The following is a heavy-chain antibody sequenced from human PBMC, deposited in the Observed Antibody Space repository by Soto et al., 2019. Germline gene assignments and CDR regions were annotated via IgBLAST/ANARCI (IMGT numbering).Heavy chain of an antibody. CDR1: GFTFNNYA. Sequence: EVQLLESGGGLVQPGGSLRLSSAASGFTFNNYALTWVRQPPGKGLAWASAISGGGDTTSYADSVKGRLTVSRDGSKNTLSLQMSSLRAEDTALYYCAKGRGGSGSLTPRVDFWGQGTLVTVSS. CDR2: ISGGGDTT. CDR3: AKGRGGSGSLTPRVDF. V-gene: IGHV3-23*01. J-gene: IGHJ4*02. D-gene: IGHD3-10*01.